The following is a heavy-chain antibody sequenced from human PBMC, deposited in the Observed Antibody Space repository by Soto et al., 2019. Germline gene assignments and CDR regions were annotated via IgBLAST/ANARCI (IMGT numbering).Heavy chain of an antibody. J-gene: IGHJ5*02. CDR2: INAANGDT. CDR1: GYTFTSYG. D-gene: IGHD6-13*01. Sequence: VKVSCKASGYTFTSYGIHWVRQAPGQRLEWMGWINAANGDTKYSPKFQGRVTITRDTSASTAYMELSSLRSEDTAVYYCVRRHVSATGIDWFDPWGQGTLVTVS. CDR3: VRRHVSATGIDWFDP. V-gene: IGHV1-3*01.